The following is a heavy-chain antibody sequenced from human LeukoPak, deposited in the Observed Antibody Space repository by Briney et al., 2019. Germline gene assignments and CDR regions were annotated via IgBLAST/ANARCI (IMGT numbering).Heavy chain of an antibody. V-gene: IGHV3-74*01. D-gene: IGHD6-19*01. CDR1: GFTFSSYW. Sequence: PGGSLRLSCAASGFTFSSYWMHWVRQAPGKGLVWVSRINSDGSSTIYADSVKGRFTISRDNAKNTLYLQMNSLRAEDTAVYYCARRGYSSGWSHYYGMDVWGKGTTVTVSS. CDR2: INSDGSST. J-gene: IGHJ6*04. CDR3: ARRGYSSGWSHYYGMDV.